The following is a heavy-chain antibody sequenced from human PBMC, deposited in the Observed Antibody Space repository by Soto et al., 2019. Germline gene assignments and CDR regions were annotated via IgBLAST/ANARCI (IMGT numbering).Heavy chain of an antibody. CDR3: ARGSVDFGVVIIERDYFDY. J-gene: IGHJ4*02. D-gene: IGHD3-3*01. V-gene: IGHV3-48*02. CDR1: GFTFSSYS. CDR2: ISSSSSTI. Sequence: GGSLRLSCAASGFTFSSYSMNWVRQAPGKGLEWVSYISSSSSTIYYADSVKGRFTISRDNAKNSLYLQMNSLRDEDTAVYYCARGSVDFGVVIIERDYFDYWGQGTLVTVSS.